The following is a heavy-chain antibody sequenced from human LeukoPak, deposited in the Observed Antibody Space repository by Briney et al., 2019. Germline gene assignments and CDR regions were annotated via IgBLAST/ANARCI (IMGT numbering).Heavy chain of an antibody. J-gene: IGHJ4*02. CDR2: ISWEGQTT. Sequence: PGGSLRLSCAASGFTFDDYAMHWVRQAPGKGLDWVSLISWEGQTTYYADSVRGRFSISRYNNKNSLFLEMNSLTTDDTGFYYCTRDTDFGSPTNYFDHWGQGTLVSVSS. V-gene: IGHV3-43*01. CDR1: GFTFDDYA. CDR3: TRDTDFGSPTNYFDH. D-gene: IGHD3-10*01.